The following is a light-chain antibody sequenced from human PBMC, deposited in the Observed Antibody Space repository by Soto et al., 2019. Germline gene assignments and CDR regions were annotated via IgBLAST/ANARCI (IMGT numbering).Light chain of an antibody. CDR3: TSYTITHIPVI. CDR2: EVS. Sequence: QSALTRPASVSGSPGQSITISCTGTGSDVGGYNYVSWYQQHPGKAPKFMIYEVSNRPSGVSNRFSGSKSGNTASLTITGLQPEDEASYYCTSYTITHIPVIFGGGTKLTVL. J-gene: IGLJ2*01. CDR1: GSDVGGYNY. V-gene: IGLV2-14*01.